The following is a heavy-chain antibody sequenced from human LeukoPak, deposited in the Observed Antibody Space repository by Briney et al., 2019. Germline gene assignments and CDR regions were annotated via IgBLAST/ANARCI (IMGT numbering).Heavy chain of an antibody. Sequence: SETLSLTCAVSGYSISSDHCWGWIRQPPGKGLEWIGSIYHRGNTYYNPSLKSRLTISVDTSKNQFSLKLSSVTAAGTAVYYCARELSHGSGSYYPNWFDPWGQGTLVILSS. D-gene: IGHD3-10*01. V-gene: IGHV4-38-2*02. CDR3: ARELSHGSGSYYPNWFDP. CDR2: IYHRGNT. J-gene: IGHJ5*02. CDR1: GYSISSDHC.